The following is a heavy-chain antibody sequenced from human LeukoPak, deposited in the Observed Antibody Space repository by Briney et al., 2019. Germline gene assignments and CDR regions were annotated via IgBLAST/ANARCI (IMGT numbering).Heavy chain of an antibody. V-gene: IGHV3-21*01. CDR1: GFTFSSYS. Sequence: GGSLRLSCAASGFTFSSYSMNWVRQAPGKGLEWVSSIKSTSDFIFYADSVKGRFTVSRDNAKNSLYLQMNSLRDEDTAVYYCARPVEGTGGNWYFDLWGRGTLVTVSS. CDR2: IKSTSDFI. CDR3: ARPVEGTGGNWYFDL. J-gene: IGHJ2*01. D-gene: IGHD1-14*01.